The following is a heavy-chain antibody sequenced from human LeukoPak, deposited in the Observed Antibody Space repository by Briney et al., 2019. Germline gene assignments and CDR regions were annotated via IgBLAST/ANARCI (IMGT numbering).Heavy chain of an antibody. Sequence: ASVKVSCKASGYTFTSYAMHWVRQAPGQRLEWMGWINAGNGNTKYSQKFQGRVTITRDTSASTAYMELSSLRSEDTAVYYCAREDTMVRVGFDYWGQGTQVTVSS. J-gene: IGHJ4*02. CDR2: INAGNGNT. V-gene: IGHV1-3*01. D-gene: IGHD3-10*01. CDR1: GYTFTSYA. CDR3: AREDTMVRVGFDY.